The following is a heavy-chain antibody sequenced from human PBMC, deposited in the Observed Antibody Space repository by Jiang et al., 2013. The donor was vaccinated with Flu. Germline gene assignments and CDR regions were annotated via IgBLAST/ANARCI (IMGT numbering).Heavy chain of an antibody. V-gene: IGHV3-30*01. Sequence: VISYDGSNKYYADSVKGRFTISRDNSKNTLYLQMNSLRAEDTAVYYCETSYPDYWGQGTLVTVSS. CDR2: ISYDGSNK. D-gene: IGHD1-26*01. J-gene: IGHJ4*02. CDR3: ETSYPDY.